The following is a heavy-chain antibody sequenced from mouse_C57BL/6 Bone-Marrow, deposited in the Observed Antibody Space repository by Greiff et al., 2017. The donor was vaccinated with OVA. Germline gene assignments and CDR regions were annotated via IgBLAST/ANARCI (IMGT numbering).Heavy chain of an antibody. CDR3: TRCDLDH. V-gene: IGHV1-5*01. CDR2: IYPGKSDT. J-gene: IGHJ2*01. CDR1: GYPFTSYW. Sequence: VQLKQPGTVLSRPGASVKLSCKTSGYPFTSYWLPWVKQRPGRGLEWIGAIYPGKSDTSYNQKFKGKAKLTAVTSASTAYMELSSLTNEDSSVYYCTRCDLDHWGQGTTLTVSS.